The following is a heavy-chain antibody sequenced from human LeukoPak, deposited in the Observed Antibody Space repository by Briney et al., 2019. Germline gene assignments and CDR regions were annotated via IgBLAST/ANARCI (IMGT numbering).Heavy chain of an antibody. CDR3: ARVAVDTFDY. Sequence: SETLSLTCTVSGGSISSYYWSWIRQPPGKGLEWIGYIYYSGNTNYNPSLKSRVTISVDTSKNQFSLKLSSVTAADTAVYYCARVAVDTFDYWGQGTQFTVSS. CDR2: IYYSGNT. D-gene: IGHD6-19*01. J-gene: IGHJ4*02. V-gene: IGHV4-59*01. CDR1: GGSISSYY.